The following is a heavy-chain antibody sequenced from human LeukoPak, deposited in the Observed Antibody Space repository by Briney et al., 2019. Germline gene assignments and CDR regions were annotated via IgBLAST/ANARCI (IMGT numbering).Heavy chain of an antibody. CDR2: GGSGGST. J-gene: IGHJ6*03. Sequence: GGSLRLSCAASGFIFSSYAMSWVRQAPGKGLEWVSYGGSGGSTYYADSVKGRFTVSRDNSKSTLYLQMNSLTAEDTAVYYCAKMRGQYYHSYFMDAWGKGTTVTVSS. CDR1: GFIFSSYA. V-gene: IGHV3-23*01. CDR3: AKMRGQYYHSYFMDA.